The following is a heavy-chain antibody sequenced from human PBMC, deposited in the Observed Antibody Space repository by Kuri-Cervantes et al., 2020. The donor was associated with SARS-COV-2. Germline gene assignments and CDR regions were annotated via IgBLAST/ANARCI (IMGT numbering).Heavy chain of an antibody. CDR2: ISSDGKNE. V-gene: IGHV3-30*18. J-gene: IGHJ4*02. CDR3: AKDRAGVHDF. Sequence: LSLTCVASGFNFSTTDMHWVRQAPGKGLEWVTFISSDGKNEKCMASGKGRFTISRDNSQNTLHLQMKSLRDEDTAIYYCAKDRAGVHDFWGQGTLVTVSS. CDR1: GFNFSTTD. D-gene: IGHD2-21*01.